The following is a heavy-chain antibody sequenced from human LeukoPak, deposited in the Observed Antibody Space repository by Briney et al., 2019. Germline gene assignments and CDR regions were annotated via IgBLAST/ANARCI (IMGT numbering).Heavy chain of an antibody. V-gene: IGHV1-69*13. CDR2: IIPIFGTA. Sequence: GASVKVSCKASGGTFSSYAISWVRQAPGQGREWMGGIIPIFGTANYAQKFQGRVTITADESTSTAYMELSSLRSEDTAVYYCATNRDCSGGSCYPYYYYYMDVWGKGTTVTVSS. CDR3: ATNRDCSGGSCYPYYYYYMDV. J-gene: IGHJ6*03. CDR1: GGTFSSYA. D-gene: IGHD2-15*01.